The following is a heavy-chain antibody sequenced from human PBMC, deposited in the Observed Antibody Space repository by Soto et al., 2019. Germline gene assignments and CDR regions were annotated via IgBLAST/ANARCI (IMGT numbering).Heavy chain of an antibody. CDR3: AREAGDGYNYFDY. CDR1: GFTFSSYG. Sequence: PGESLKISCAASGFTFSSYGMHWVRQAPGKGLEWVAVIWYDGSNKYYADSVKGRFTISRDNSKNTLYLQMNSLRAEDTAVYYCAREAGDGYNYFDYWGQGTLVTVSS. J-gene: IGHJ4*02. D-gene: IGHD5-12*01. V-gene: IGHV3-33*01. CDR2: IWYDGSNK.